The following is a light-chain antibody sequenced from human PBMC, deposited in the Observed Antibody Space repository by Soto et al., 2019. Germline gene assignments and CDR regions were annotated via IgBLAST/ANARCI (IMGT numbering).Light chain of an antibody. CDR2: STN. Sequence: QTVVTQEPSFSVSPGGTVTLTCGLSSGSVSTNYYPSWYQQTPGQAPRTLIYSTNTRSSGVPDRFSGSILGNKAALTITGAHADDESDYYCVLYMGSGIWVFGGGTKLTVL. V-gene: IGLV8-61*01. CDR3: VLYMGSGIWV. CDR1: SGSVSTNYY. J-gene: IGLJ3*02.